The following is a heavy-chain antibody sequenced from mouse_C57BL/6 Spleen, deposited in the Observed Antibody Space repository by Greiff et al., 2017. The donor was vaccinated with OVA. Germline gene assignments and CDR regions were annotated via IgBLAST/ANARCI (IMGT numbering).Heavy chain of an antibody. CDR2: INPSTGGT. Sequence: EVQLQQSGPELVKPGASVKISCKASGYSFTGYYMNWVKQSPEKSLEWIGEINPSTGGTTYNQKFKAKATLTVDKSSSTAYMQLKSLTSEDSAVYYCARGEGYDGNYFDYWGQGTTLTVSS. J-gene: IGHJ2*01. D-gene: IGHD2-2*01. V-gene: IGHV1-42*01. CDR3: ARGEGYDGNYFDY. CDR1: GYSFTGYY.